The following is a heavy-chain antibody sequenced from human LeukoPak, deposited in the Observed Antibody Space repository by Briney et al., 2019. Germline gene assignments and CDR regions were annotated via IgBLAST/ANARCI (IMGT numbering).Heavy chain of an antibody. D-gene: IGHD3-10*01. J-gene: IGHJ4*02. CDR2: INTNTGNP. Sequence: ASVKVSCKASGYTFTSYAMNWVRQAPGQGLEWMGWINTNTGNPTYAQGFTGRFVFSLDTSVSTAYLQISSLKAEDTAVYYCARVLRITMVRGALEFGYWGQGTLVTVSS. CDR1: GYTFTSYA. CDR3: ARVLRITMVRGALEFGY. V-gene: IGHV7-4-1*02.